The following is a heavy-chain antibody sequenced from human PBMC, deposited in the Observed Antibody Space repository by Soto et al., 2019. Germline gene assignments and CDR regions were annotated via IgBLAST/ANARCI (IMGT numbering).Heavy chain of an antibody. CDR1: GGSFISTSYY. J-gene: IGHJ5*02. CDR3: ARLDCPPTHCYIEGRGFDP. D-gene: IGHD2-21*01. Sequence: TETLSLTCTVSGGSFISTSYYWGWIRQPPGKGLEWIGNIYYSGTTSYNPSLQSRVTMSVDTSKNQFSLKLSSVTAADTAVYYCARLDCPPTHCYIEGRGFDPWGQGTPVTVSS. CDR2: IYYSGTT. V-gene: IGHV4-39*01.